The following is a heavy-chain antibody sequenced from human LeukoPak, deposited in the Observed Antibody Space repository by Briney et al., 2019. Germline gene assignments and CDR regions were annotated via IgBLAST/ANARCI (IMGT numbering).Heavy chain of an antibody. CDR1: GYTFTSYG. CDR3: AKDSYRESRGGTFDY. V-gene: IGHV1-18*01. J-gene: IGHJ4*02. CDR2: ISAYNGNT. Sequence: ASVKVSCKASGYTFTSYGISWVRQAPGQGLEWMGWISAYNGNTNYAQKLQGRVTMTTDTSTSTAYMELRSLRSDDTAVYYCAKDSYRESRGGTFDYWGQGTLVTVSS. D-gene: IGHD3-10*01.